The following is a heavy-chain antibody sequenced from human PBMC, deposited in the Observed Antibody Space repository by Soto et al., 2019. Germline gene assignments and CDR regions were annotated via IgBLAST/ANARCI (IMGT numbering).Heavy chain of an antibody. CDR1: GYTFTSYG. D-gene: IGHD6-13*01. Sequence: ASVKVSCKASGYTFTSYGISWVRQAPGQGLEWMGWISAYNGNTNYAQKLQGRVTMTEDTPTDTAYMELSSLRSEDTAIYYCATCLQHLVNMYYFDRWGKGTLVTVAS. CDR2: ISAYNGNT. J-gene: IGHJ4*02. V-gene: IGHV1-18*01. CDR3: ATCLQHLVNMYYFDR.